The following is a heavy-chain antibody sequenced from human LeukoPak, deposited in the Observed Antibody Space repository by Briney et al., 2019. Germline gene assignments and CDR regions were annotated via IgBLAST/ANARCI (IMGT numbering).Heavy chain of an antibody. J-gene: IGHJ4*02. CDR3: ARQAIVGTTREGFDY. V-gene: IGHV5-51*01. CDR1: GYSFTSYW. CDR2: IYPGDSDT. Sequence: GESLKISCKGSGYSFTSYWIGWVRQMPGKGLEWMGIIYPGDSDTRYSPSFQGQVTISADKSISTAYLQWSSLKASDIAMYYCARQAIVGTTREGFDYWGQGTLVTVSS. D-gene: IGHD1-26*01.